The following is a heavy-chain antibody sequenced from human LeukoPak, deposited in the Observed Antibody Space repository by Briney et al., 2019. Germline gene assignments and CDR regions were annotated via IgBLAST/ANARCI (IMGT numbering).Heavy chain of an antibody. D-gene: IGHD2-8*01. CDR2: ISGSGGGA. V-gene: IGHV3-23*01. J-gene: IGHJ4*02. Sequence: GGSLRLSCAASGFTFSSYAMNWVRQAPGKGLEWVSTISGSGGGAYFADSVKGRFTISRDNSKNTLYLQMSSLRAEDTAVYYSAKDRSVLKPDCIDYWGQGTLVTVSS. CDR1: GFTFSSYA. CDR3: AKDRSVLKPDCIDY.